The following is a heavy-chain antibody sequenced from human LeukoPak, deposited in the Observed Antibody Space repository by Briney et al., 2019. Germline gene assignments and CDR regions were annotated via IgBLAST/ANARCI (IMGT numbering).Heavy chain of an antibody. CDR2: IKSKTDGGTT. J-gene: IGHJ3*02. CDR1: GFTFSNAW. Sequence: GGSLRLSCAASGFTFSNAWMSWVRQAPGKGLEWVGRIKSKTDGGTTDYAAPVKGRFTISRDDSKNTLYLQMNSLKTEDTAVYYCARRRADRGVIITLVTFDIWGQGTMVTVSS. V-gene: IGHV3-15*01. D-gene: IGHD3-10*01. CDR3: ARRRADRGVIITLVTFDI.